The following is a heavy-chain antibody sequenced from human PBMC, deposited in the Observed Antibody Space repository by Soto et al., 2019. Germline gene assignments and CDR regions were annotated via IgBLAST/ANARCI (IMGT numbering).Heavy chain of an antibody. CDR3: ARQGYCSTTACYTVDY. CDR1: GYSFTSYW. J-gene: IGHJ4*02. D-gene: IGHD2-2*02. V-gene: IGHV5-51*01. Sequence: ESLKISCKGSGYSFTSYWIGWVRQMPGKGLEWMGIIYPGDSHTRYSPSFQGQVTISADKSISTAYLQWSGLKASDTAMYYCARQGYCSTTACYTVDYWGQGTLVTVSS. CDR2: IYPGDSHT.